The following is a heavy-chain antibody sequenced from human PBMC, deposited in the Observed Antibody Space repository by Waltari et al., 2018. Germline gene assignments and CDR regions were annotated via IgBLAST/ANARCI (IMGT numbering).Heavy chain of an antibody. CDR1: GDSVTSPNW. V-gene: IGHV4-4*02. CDR3: ARDRGRGLYLDA. D-gene: IGHD2-15*01. Sequence: QLQLQESGPGLVKPSGTLSLSCAVSGDSVTSPNWWSWVRQSPQRGLKGIGQVLSTGKTNYSPSFASRVTMSLDASNNQFSLKVTSATAADTAVYYCARDRGRGLYLDAWGPGTLVTVSP. CDR2: VLSTGKT. J-gene: IGHJ5*02.